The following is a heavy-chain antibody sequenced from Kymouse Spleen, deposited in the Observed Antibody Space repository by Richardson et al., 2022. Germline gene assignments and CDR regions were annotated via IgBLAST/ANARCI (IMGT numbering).Heavy chain of an antibody. CDR2: IYYSGST. CDR3: ASGGQSIAAFDY. J-gene: IGHJ4*02. Sequence: QVQLQESGPGLVKPSETLSLTCTVSGGSISSYYWSWIRQPPGKGLEWIGYIYYSGSTNYNPSLKSRVTISVDTSKNQFSLKLSSVTAADTAVYYCASGGQSIAAFDYWGQGTLVTVSS. CDR1: GGSISSYY. V-gene: IGHV4-59*01. D-gene: IGHD6-6*01.